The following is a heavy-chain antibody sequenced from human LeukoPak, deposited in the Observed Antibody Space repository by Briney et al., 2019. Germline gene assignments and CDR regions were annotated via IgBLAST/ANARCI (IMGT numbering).Heavy chain of an antibody. CDR3: SSMIVVVITSRKAFDI. CDR2: ISGDGGST. J-gene: IGHJ3*02. V-gene: IGHV3-43*02. D-gene: IGHD3-22*01. Sequence: GGSLRLSCAASGFTFDDYAMHRVRQAPGKGLKWVSLISGDGGSTYYADSVKGRFTISRDNSKNSLYLQMNSLRTEDTALYYCSSMIVVVITSRKAFDIWGQGTMVTVSS. CDR1: GFTFDDYA.